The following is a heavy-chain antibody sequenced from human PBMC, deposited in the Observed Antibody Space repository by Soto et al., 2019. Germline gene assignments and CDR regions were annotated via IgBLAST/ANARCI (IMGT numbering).Heavy chain of an antibody. V-gene: IGHV4-4*02. J-gene: IGHJ3*02. Sequence: SETLSLTCAVSSGSIDNVYWWSWVRQSPGKGLEWIGETSHDGVTNYNPSLEGRVTISVDRSKNQFSLKLSSVTAADTAVYYCARTPDIWGQGTMVTVSS. CDR2: TSHDGVT. CDR1: SGSIDNVYW. CDR3: ARTPDI.